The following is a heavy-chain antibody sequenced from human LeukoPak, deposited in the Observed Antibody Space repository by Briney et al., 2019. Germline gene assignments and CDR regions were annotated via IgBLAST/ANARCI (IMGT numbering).Heavy chain of an antibody. V-gene: IGHV3-33*06. Sequence: GRSLRLAWAASGFSHSHYGIRWVRQAPGKWLEWVAVIWTDGTEHYYADPVKRRFPISRDNYRKTLYLQMNRLRTEETAVYYCAKDAERGFDYSNSLQYWGQGTMVTVSS. D-gene: IGHD4-11*01. CDR1: GFSHSHYG. CDR2: IWTDGTEH. J-gene: IGHJ4*02. CDR3: AKDAERGFDYSNSLQY.